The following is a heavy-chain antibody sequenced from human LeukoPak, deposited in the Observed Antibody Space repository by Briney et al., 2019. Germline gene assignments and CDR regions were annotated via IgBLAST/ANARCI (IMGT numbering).Heavy chain of an antibody. CDR1: GGSVSSGSYY. CDR3: ARVRSSDDAFDT. Sequence: SETLPLTCTVTGGSVSSGSYYWSWIRQPPGKGLEWIGYIYYSGSTNYNPSLKSRVTISVDTSRNQFSLKLSSVTAADTAVYYCARVRSSDDAFDTWGQGTMVTVSS. CDR2: IYYSGST. D-gene: IGHD6-6*01. J-gene: IGHJ3*02. V-gene: IGHV4-61*01.